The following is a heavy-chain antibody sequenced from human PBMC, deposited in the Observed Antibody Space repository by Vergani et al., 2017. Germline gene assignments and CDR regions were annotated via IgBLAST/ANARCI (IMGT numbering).Heavy chain of an antibody. CDR3: AREGYCTNGVCFTLFDV. V-gene: IGHV4-34*01. Sequence: QAQLQQWGAGLLKPSETLSLTCAIYGGSFNDYWWTWIRQPPGKGLEWIGEIRHDGITHYSPSLKSRVTISIDTSTHQFSLNLRSVTAADTAVYSCAREGYCTNGVCFTLFDVWGQGALVTVSS. J-gene: IGHJ4*02. CDR1: GGSFNDYW. CDR2: IRHDGIT. D-gene: IGHD2-8*01.